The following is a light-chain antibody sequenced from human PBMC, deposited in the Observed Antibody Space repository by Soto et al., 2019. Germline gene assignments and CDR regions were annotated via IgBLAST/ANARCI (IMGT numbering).Light chain of an antibody. Sequence: EIVMTQSPATLSVSPGERATLSCRASQSVSSNLAWYQQKPGQAPRLLNYGASTRATGIPARFSGSGSGTEFTLTISSLQSEDLAVYYCQQYNNWPLTFGGGTKVEIK. CDR1: QSVSSN. CDR2: GAS. CDR3: QQYNNWPLT. V-gene: IGKV3-15*01. J-gene: IGKJ4*01.